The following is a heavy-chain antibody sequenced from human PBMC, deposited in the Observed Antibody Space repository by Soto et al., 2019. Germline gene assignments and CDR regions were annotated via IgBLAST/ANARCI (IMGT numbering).Heavy chain of an antibody. CDR1: GGSISSGGYY. D-gene: IGHD5-12*01. Sequence: QVQLQDSGPGLVKPSQTLSLTCTVSGGSISSGGYYWSWIRQHPGKGLEWIGYIYYSGRTYYNPSLKSRVTISVDTSKNQFSLKLSSVTAADTAVYYCARDGPNSGYDLIGFDPWGQGTLVTVSS. CDR3: ARDGPNSGYDLIGFDP. J-gene: IGHJ5*02. CDR2: IYYSGRT. V-gene: IGHV4-31*03.